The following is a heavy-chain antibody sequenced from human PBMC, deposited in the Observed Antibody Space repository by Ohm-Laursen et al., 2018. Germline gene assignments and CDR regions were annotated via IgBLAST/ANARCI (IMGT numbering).Heavy chain of an antibody. Sequence: GTLSLTCTVSGGSVSSGRYYWSWIRQPPGKGLEWIGYIDYSGSTNYNPSLKSRVTMSVDPSKGQFSLNLSSVTAADTAVYYCARDAVAAADIDYWGQGTLVIVSS. J-gene: IGHJ4*02. D-gene: IGHD6-13*01. CDR2: IDYSGST. V-gene: IGHV4-61*01. CDR3: ARDAVAAADIDY. CDR1: GGSVSSGRYY.